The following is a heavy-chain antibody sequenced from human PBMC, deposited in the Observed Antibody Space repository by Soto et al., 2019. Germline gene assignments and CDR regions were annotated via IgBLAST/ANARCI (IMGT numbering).Heavy chain of an antibody. CDR3: AAGPYYDFWRGYEDY. CDR1: GFTFTSSA. CDR2: IVVGSGNT. D-gene: IGHD3-3*01. Sequence: QMQLVQSGPEVKKPGTSVKVSCKASGFTFTSSAVQWVRQARGQRLEWIGWIVVGSGNTNYAQKFQERVTITRDMSTSTAYMELSSLRSEDTAVYYCAAGPYYDFWRGYEDYWGQGPLVTVSS. V-gene: IGHV1-58*01. J-gene: IGHJ4*02.